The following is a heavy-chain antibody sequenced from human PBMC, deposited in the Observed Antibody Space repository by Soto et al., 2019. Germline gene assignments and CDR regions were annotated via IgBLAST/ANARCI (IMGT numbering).Heavy chain of an antibody. D-gene: IGHD4-17*01. CDR1: GGSISSYY. J-gene: IGHJ4*02. Sequence: ASETLSLTCTVSGGSISSYYWSWIRQPPGKGLEWIGYIYYSGSTNYNPSLKSRVTISVDTSKNQFSLKLSSVTAADTAVYYCARTTNGDYAYWGQGTLVTSPQ. V-gene: IGHV4-59*01. CDR2: IYYSGST. CDR3: ARTTNGDYAY.